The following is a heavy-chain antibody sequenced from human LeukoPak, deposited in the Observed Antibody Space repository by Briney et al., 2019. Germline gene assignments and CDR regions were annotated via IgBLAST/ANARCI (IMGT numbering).Heavy chain of an antibody. CDR2: IWYDGSNK. J-gene: IGHJ4*02. V-gene: IGHV3-33*01. CDR1: GFTFSSYG. CDR3: AGDTTPRRRGSSFDY. D-gene: IGHD1-1*01. Sequence: PGGSLRLSCAASGFTFSSYGMHWVRQAPGKGLEWMAVIWYDGSNKYYADSVKGRFTISRDNSKNTLYLQMNSLRAEDTAVYYCAGDTTPRRRGSSFDYWGQGTLVTVSS.